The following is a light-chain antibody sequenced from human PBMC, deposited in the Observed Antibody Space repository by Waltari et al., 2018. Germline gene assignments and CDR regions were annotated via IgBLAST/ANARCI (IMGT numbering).Light chain of an antibody. J-gene: IGKJ4*01. Sequence: DIQMTQSPSTLSASVGDRVTISCRASQSIITWLAWYQQKPGKAPKLLVYKESSLESGVPSRCSGSGSGTEFTLTISSLQADDFATYYCQQYNKYPLTFGGGTKVEI. CDR1: QSIITW. CDR3: QQYNKYPLT. CDR2: KES. V-gene: IGKV1-5*03.